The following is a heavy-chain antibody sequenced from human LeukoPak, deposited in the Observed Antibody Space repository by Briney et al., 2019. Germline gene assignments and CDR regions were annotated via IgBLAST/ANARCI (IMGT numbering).Heavy chain of an antibody. V-gene: IGHV1-18*01. CDR1: GGTFSSYA. Sequence: ASVKVSCKASGGTFSSYAITWVRQAPGQGLEWMGWISVYNGNTNYAQKLQGRVTMTTDTSTSTAYMELRSLRSDDTAVYYCARDFDYWGQGTLVTVSS. CDR2: ISVYNGNT. J-gene: IGHJ4*02. CDR3: ARDFDY.